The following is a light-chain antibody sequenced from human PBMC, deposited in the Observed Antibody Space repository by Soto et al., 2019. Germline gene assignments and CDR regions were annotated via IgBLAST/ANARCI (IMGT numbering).Light chain of an antibody. V-gene: IGLV9-49*01. CDR1: SGYSNYK. Sequence: QSVLTQPPSASASLGASVTLTCTLSSGYSNYKVDWYQQRPGKGPRFVMRVGTGGIVGSKGDGIPDRFSVLGSGLNRYLTIKNIQEEDESDYHCGADHGSGSNFLKRVFGGGTKLTVL. J-gene: IGLJ3*02. CDR2: VGTGGIVG. CDR3: GADHGSGSNFLKRV.